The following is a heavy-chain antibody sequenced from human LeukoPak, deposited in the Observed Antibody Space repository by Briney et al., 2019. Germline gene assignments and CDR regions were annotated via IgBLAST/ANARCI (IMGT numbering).Heavy chain of an antibody. CDR1: GYTFTGYY. CDR2: INPNSGGT. J-gene: IGHJ3*02. V-gene: IGHV1-2*02. Sequence: GASVKVSCEASGYTFTGYYMHWVRQAPGQGLEWMGWINPNSGGTNYAQKFQGRVTMTRDTSISTAYMELSRLRSDDTAVYYCARELGINFDAFDIWGQGTMVTVSS. CDR3: ARELGINFDAFDI. D-gene: IGHD7-27*01.